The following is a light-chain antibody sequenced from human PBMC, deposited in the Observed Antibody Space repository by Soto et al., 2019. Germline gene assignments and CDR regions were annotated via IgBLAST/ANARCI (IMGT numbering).Light chain of an antibody. CDR1: QSVSSY. V-gene: IGKV3-11*01. CDR2: DAS. Sequence: EIVLTQSPATLSLSPGERATLSCRASQSVSSYLAWYQQKPGQAPRLLIYDASNRATGIPVRFSGSGSGTDFTLTISSLEPEDFAVYYCQQRTNWSPRFTFGPGTKVDIK. J-gene: IGKJ3*01. CDR3: QQRTNWSPRFT.